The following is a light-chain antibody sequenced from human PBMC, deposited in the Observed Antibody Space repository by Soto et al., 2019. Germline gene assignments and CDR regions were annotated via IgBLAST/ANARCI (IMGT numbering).Light chain of an antibody. CDR2: EGS. V-gene: IGLV2-14*01. Sequence: QSVLTQPASVSGSPGQSITISCSGTSSDIGGYDYVSWYQQHPGKAPKLMIYEGSKRPSGVSNRFSGSKSGNTASLTIAGLQAEDEADYYCSSFTSSSTLYVFGTGTKVTVL. J-gene: IGLJ1*01. CDR1: SSDIGGYDY. CDR3: SSFTSSSTLYV.